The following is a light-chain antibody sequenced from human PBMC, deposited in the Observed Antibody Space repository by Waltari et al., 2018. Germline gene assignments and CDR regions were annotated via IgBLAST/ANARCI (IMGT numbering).Light chain of an antibody. J-gene: IGLJ3*02. CDR3: SAWDSSLSAWV. CDR1: NNNVGYEG. Sequence: QAGLTQPPSVSKGLSQTATLTCTGNNNNVGYEGATWRQHHQGHPPKRLFYRNNNRPAGISERFSASRSGSTASLTITGLQTEDEADYYCSAWDSSLSAWVFGGGTKLTVL. CDR2: RNN. V-gene: IGLV10-54*04.